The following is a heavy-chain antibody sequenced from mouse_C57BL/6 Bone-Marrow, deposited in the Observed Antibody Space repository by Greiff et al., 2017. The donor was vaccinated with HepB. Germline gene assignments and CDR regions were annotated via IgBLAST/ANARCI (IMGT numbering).Heavy chain of an antibody. Sequence: QVQLQQSGPGLVQPSQRLSITCTVSGFSLTSYGVHWVRQSPGKGLEWLGVIWSGGSTDYNAAFISRLSISKDNSKSQVFFKMNSLQADDTAIYYCASNWSWYFDVWGTGTTVTVSS. CDR3: ASNWSWYFDV. CDR2: IWSGGST. J-gene: IGHJ1*03. V-gene: IGHV2-2*01. CDR1: GFSLTSYG.